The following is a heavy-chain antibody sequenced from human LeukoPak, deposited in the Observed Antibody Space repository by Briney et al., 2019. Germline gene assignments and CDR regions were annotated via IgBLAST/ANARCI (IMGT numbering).Heavy chain of an antibody. J-gene: IGHJ4*02. CDR2: IKQDGSEI. CDR3: AKQLGGSGSY. D-gene: IGHD3-10*01. V-gene: IGHV3-7*01. CDR1: GFNFKYVW. Sequence: RGSLRLSCAASGFNFKYVWMNWVRQAPGKGLEWVANIKQDGSEIYYVDSVKGRFTISRDNTKNSVYLQMNSLRAEDTAVYYCAKQLGGSGSYWGQGTLVTVSS.